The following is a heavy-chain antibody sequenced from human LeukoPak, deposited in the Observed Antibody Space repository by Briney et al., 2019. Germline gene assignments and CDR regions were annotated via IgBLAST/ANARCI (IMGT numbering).Heavy chain of an antibody. D-gene: IGHD6-13*01. Sequence: HLGGSLRLSCAASGFTFSSYAMSWVRQAPGKGLEWVSAISGSGGSTYYADSVKGRFTISRDNSKNTLYLQMNSLRAEDTAVYYCAKDRLQGLAAAGIAPSSVGRSDYWGQGTLVTVSS. CDR1: GFTFSSYA. CDR2: ISGSGGST. J-gene: IGHJ4*02. V-gene: IGHV3-23*01. CDR3: AKDRLQGLAAAGIAPSSVGRSDY.